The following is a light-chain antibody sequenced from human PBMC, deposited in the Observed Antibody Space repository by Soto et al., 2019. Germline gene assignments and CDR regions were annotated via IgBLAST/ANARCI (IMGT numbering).Light chain of an antibody. CDR1: QDINTY. V-gene: IGKV1-33*01. J-gene: IGKJ2*01. CDR3: QQYDSVPSS. CDR2: DAS. Sequence: DIQMTQSPSSLSSSVGDRVTITCQASQDINTYLNWYQQKSGKAPKLLINDASNLETGVPSRFSGSGSGTDVTFTTSSLQPEDIATYHCQQYDSVPSSFGQGTKVEIK.